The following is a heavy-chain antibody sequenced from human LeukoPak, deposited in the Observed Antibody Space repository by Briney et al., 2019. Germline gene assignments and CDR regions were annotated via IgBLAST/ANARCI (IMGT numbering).Heavy chain of an antibody. J-gene: IGHJ3*02. CDR2: MRNKAKSYAT. Sequence: AGGSLRLSCAASGFTFSDHYIDWVRQAPGKGLEWVGRMRNKAKSYATENAASVKGRLTLSRDDSKRLVFLQLNSLKIEDTAVYYCARSPESGGNVFDIWGQGTMVTVSS. CDR3: ARSPESGGNVFDI. CDR1: GFTFSDHY. D-gene: IGHD3-16*01. V-gene: IGHV3-72*01.